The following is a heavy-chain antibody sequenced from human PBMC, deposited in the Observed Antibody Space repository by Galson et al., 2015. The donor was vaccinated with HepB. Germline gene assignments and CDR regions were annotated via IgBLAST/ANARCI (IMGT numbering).Heavy chain of an antibody. Sequence: SVKVSCKASGSTFTSYGISWVRQAPGQGLEWMGWISAYNGNTNYAQKLQGRVTMTTDTSTSTAYMELRSLRSDDTAVYYCARDLVSIFGVVSSDYWGQGTLVTVSS. CDR1: GSTFTSYG. V-gene: IGHV1-18*04. D-gene: IGHD3-3*01. CDR2: ISAYNGNT. CDR3: ARDLVSIFGVVSSDY. J-gene: IGHJ4*02.